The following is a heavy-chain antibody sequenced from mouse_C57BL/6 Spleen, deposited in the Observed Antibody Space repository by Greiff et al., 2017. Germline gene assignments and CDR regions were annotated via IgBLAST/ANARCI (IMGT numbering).Heavy chain of an antibody. V-gene: IGHV5-4*01. Sequence: EVTLVESGGGLVKPGGSLKLSCAASGFTFSSYAMSWVRQTPEKRLEWVATISDGGSYTYYPDNVKGRFTISRDNAKNNLYLQMSHLKSEDTAMYYCARDYDYGYAMDYWGQGTSVTVSS. J-gene: IGHJ4*01. CDR1: GFTFSSYA. D-gene: IGHD2-4*01. CDR2: ISDGGSYT. CDR3: ARDYDYGYAMDY.